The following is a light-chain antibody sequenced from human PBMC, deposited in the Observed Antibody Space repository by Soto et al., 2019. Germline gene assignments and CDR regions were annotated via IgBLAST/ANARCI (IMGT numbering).Light chain of an antibody. CDR1: SSDVGGYNY. J-gene: IGLJ1*01. V-gene: IGLV2-14*01. Sequence: QSVLTQPASVSGSPGQSITISCTGTSSDVGGYNYVSWYQQHPGKAPKLMIYDVSNLPSGVSNRFYGSKSGNTASLTISGIQAEDEADYYCSSYTSSSTLDVFGTGTKVTVL. CDR3: SSYTSSSTLDV. CDR2: DVS.